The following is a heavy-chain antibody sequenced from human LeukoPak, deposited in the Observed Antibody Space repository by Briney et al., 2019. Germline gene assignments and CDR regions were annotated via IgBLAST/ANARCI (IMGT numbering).Heavy chain of an antibody. CDR3: ARGVGDYRYFQH. J-gene: IGHJ1*01. CDR1: GGSFSGYY. D-gene: IGHD4-11*01. V-gene: IGHV4-34*01. Sequence: PSETLSLTCAVYGGSFSGYYWSWIRQPPGKGLEWIGEINHSGSTNYNPSLKSRVTISVDTSKNQFSLKLSSVTAADTAVYYCARGVGDYRYFQHWGQGTLVTVSS. CDR2: INHSGST.